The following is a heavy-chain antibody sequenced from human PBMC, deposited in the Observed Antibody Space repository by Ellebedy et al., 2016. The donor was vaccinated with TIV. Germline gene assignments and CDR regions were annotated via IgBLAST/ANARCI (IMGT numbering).Heavy chain of an antibody. CDR1: GGSFSTFY. Sequence: MPSETLSLTCTVSGGSFSTFYWSWIRQPPGKGLEWLGWLFYNGNTNNNPSLKSRVTISVDTSKNQFSLRLSPLTAADTAVYYCARRAGTGRFDPWGQGTLVTVSS. J-gene: IGHJ5*02. D-gene: IGHD6-19*01. V-gene: IGHV4-59*08. CDR3: ARRAGTGRFDP. CDR2: LFYNGNT.